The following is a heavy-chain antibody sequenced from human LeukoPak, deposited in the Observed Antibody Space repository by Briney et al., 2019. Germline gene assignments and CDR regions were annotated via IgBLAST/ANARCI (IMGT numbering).Heavy chain of an antibody. V-gene: IGHV4-59*01. D-gene: IGHD5-12*01. CDR1: GGSISDYY. CDR3: AREGLVAAWSWFDP. Sequence: SETLSLTCSVSGGSISDYYWTWIRQSPEKGLEWIGYIQSIGGTNYNPSLKSRVTISVDTSKNQFSLKLSSVTAADTAVYYCAREGLVAAWSWFDPWGQGTLVAVSS. J-gene: IGHJ5*02. CDR2: IQSIGGT.